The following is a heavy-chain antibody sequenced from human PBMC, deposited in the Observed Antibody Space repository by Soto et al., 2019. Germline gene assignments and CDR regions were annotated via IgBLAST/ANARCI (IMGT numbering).Heavy chain of an antibody. CDR2: IYPGDSDI. J-gene: IGHJ3*02. Sequence: GESLKISCKGSGYSFTNYWIGWVHQMPGKGLEWMGLIYPGDSDIRYSPSFQGQVTISADKSISTAYLQWSSLQASDTGMYYCTRHPTSPGDAFDIWGQGTMVTVSS. V-gene: IGHV5-51*07. CDR1: GYSFTNYW. CDR3: TRHPTSPGDAFDI.